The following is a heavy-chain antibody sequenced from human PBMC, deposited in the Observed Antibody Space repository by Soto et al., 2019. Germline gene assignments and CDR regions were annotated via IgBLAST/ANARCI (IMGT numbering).Heavy chain of an antibody. Sequence: QVQLVQSGAEVKKPGSSVKVSCKASGGTFSTYTIIWVRQAPGQGLEWMGRIIPMLNITNTAQSFQDRVTIIADKSTSTAYLQLSALRSDDTARYFCTLGSWSAETVAIWGRGTMVTVSS. J-gene: IGHJ3*02. CDR3: TLGSWSAETVAI. CDR1: GGTFSTYT. D-gene: IGHD6-13*01. V-gene: IGHV1-69*02. CDR2: IIPMLNIT.